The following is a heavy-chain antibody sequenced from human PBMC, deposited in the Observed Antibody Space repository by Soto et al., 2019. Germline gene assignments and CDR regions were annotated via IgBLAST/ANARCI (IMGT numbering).Heavy chain of an antibody. CDR3: ARDSASYSSSSGSYWYFDL. CDR1: GFTFSSYS. Sequence: EVQLVESGGGLVQPGGSLRLSCVASGFTFSSYSMNWVRQAPGKGLEWLSYISSGSATIYYADSVKGRFTISRDNVKNSLYLQMKSLRDYDTAVYYCARDSASYSSSSGSYWYFDLWGRGTLVTVSS. J-gene: IGHJ2*01. D-gene: IGHD6-6*01. V-gene: IGHV3-48*02. CDR2: ISSGSATI.